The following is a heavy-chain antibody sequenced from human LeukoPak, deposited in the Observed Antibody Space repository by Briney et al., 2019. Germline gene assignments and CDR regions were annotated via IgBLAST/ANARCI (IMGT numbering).Heavy chain of an antibody. CDR3: ARDSNSAYHTN. V-gene: IGHV3-7*04. Sequence: SGGSLRLSCAASGFTFSSYWMSWVRQAPGKGLEWVANIHFDGSEKFCVASVKGRFTISRDNAENSLSLQMTSLRADDTAVYYCARDSNSAYHTNWGQGTLVTVSS. CDR1: GFTFSSYW. J-gene: IGHJ4*02. D-gene: IGHD3-22*01. CDR2: IHFDGSEK.